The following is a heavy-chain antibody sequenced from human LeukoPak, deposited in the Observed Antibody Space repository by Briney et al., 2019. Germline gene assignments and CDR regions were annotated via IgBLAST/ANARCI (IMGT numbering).Heavy chain of an antibody. CDR3: ARVGFWVGQYCSGGSCSQGDYYYGMDV. V-gene: IGHV4-34*01. CDR2: INHSGST. Sequence: SETLSLTCAVYGGSFSGYYWSWIRQPPGKGLEWIGEINHSGSTSYNPSLKSRVTISVDTSKNQFSLKLSSVTAADTAVYYCARVGFWVGQYCSGGSCSQGDYYYGMDVWGQGTTVTVSS. CDR1: GGSFSGYY. J-gene: IGHJ6*02. D-gene: IGHD2-15*01.